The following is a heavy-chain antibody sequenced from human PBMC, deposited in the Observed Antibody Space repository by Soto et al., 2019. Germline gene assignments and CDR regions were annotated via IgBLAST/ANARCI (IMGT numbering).Heavy chain of an antibody. CDR2: IIPLFGTA. Sequence: QVHLVQSGAEVKKPGSSVKVSCEASGGTFSSYAISWVRQAPGQGLEWMGGIIPLFGTANYAQKFQGRVTITTDKSTYTAYMELSILRSEDTAVYYCARDLWHYYGSGTYYGSYFDYWGQGTLVTVSS. D-gene: IGHD3-10*01. V-gene: IGHV1-69*06. J-gene: IGHJ4*02. CDR1: GGTFSSYA. CDR3: ARDLWHYYGSGTYYGSYFDY.